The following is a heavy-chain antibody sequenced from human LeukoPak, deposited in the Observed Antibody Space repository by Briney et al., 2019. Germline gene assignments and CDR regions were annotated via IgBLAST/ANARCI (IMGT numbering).Heavy chain of an antibody. CDR2: IGYSGST. D-gene: IGHD3-10*01. CDR1: GDSTYNSIYY. Sequence: SETLSLTCTVSGDSTYNSIYYWAWIRQPPGKGLEWIGSIGYSGSTHYNPSLEGRATISIDTSKNQFSLKLSSVTAADTAVYYCARARGWFDPWGQGTLVTVSS. CDR3: ARARGWFDP. J-gene: IGHJ5*02. V-gene: IGHV4-39*07.